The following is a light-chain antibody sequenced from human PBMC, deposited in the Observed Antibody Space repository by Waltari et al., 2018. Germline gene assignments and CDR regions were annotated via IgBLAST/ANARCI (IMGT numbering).Light chain of an antibody. V-gene: IGLV2-14*03. Sequence: QSALTQPASVSGSPGQSITISCPGTSSDVGGSSYVSWYQQHPDKAPKVMIYDVRKRPSGVSDRFSGSKSGNTASLTISGLQPEDEADYYCSSYTTISTWVFGTGTKVTVL. CDR2: DVR. CDR3: SSYTTISTWV. CDR1: SSDVGGSSY. J-gene: IGLJ1*01.